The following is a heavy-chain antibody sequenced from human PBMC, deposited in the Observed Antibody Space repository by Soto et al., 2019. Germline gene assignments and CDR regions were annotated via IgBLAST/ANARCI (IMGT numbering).Heavy chain of an antibody. Sequence: EVQLVESGGGLDQPGGSLRLSCVASGFTFNYYWMHWVRQAPGKGLVWVSRIQSDGSSPDYVDSVKGRFTISRDNAKNTLYLQMNNLRAEDTAVYYCARGGDPDYWGQGTLVTVSS. V-gene: IGHV3-74*01. CDR3: ARGGDPDY. D-gene: IGHD2-21*02. J-gene: IGHJ4*02. CDR1: GFTFNYYW. CDR2: IQSDGSSP.